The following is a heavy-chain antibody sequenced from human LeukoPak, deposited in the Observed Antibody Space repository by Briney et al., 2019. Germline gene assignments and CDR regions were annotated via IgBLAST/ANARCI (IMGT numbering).Heavy chain of an antibody. D-gene: IGHD2-8*01. V-gene: IGHV3-7*01. J-gene: IGHJ4*02. CDR3: ARLQRDRPNVY. Sequence: PGGSLRLSCAASGFKFSNYWMSWVRQVPGKGLEWVAHINQDGGVQKYVGSVKGRFTISRNKAKNSLYLYLNSLRAEGPAVYFCARLQRDRPNVYWGQGTLVTVPS. CDR1: GFKFSNYW. CDR2: INQDGGVQ.